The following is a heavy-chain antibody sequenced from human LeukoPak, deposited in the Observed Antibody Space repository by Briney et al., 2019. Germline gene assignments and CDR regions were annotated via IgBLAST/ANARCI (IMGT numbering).Heavy chain of an antibody. CDR1: GFTFSSYD. D-gene: IGHD3-16*01. CDR2: IGTAGDT. Sequence: PGGSLRLSCAASGFTFSSYDMHWVRQATGKGLEWVSAIGTAGDTYYPGSVKGRFTISRENAKNSLYLQMNSLRAGGTAVYYCGRGWGGGGLYDYWGQGTLVTVSS. V-gene: IGHV3-13*04. CDR3: GRGWGGGGLYDY. J-gene: IGHJ4*02.